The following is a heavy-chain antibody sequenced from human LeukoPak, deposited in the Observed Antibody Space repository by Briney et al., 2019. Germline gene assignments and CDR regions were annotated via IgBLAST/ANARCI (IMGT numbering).Heavy chain of an antibody. J-gene: IGHJ4*02. V-gene: IGHV3-7*01. Sequence: GGSLRLSCAASGFTFSSYWMSWVRQAPGKGLEWVAIIKQDESEKYYVDSVKGRFTISRDNAKNTLHLQMNSLRAEDTAVYYCARGARGSGTASDYWGQGTLVTVSS. CDR2: IKQDESEK. D-gene: IGHD3-10*01. CDR3: ARGARGSGTASDY. CDR1: GFTFSSYW.